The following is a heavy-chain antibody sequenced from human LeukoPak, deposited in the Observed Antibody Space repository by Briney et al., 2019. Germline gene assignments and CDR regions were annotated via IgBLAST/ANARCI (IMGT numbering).Heavy chain of an antibody. V-gene: IGHV4-30-2*01. CDR3: ARGFYGAGSQFDY. J-gene: IGHJ4*02. Sequence: PSEALSLTCAVSGGSISSGDFPWSWIRQPPGKGLEWIGYIFHTGHTSYNPSLKSRVTISVDMSKNQLSLRLTSVTAADTAVYYCARGFYGAGSQFDYWGQGTLVTVSS. CDR2: IFHTGHT. D-gene: IGHD3-10*01. CDR1: GGSISSGDFP.